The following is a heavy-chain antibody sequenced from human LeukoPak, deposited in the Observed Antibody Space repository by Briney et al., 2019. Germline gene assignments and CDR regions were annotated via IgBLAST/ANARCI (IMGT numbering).Heavy chain of an antibody. CDR3: ARDHGGKVDRYFDL. D-gene: IGHD2-15*01. V-gene: IGHV1-18*01. Sequence: GASVKVSCKAFGYPFGSYGISWVRQAPGQGLEWMGWNSGYKGNTKYAQKFQGRVTMTTDTSTSTAYMELRSLRSDDTAVYYCARDHGGKVDRYFDLWGRGTLVTVSS. CDR2: NSGYKGNT. CDR1: GYPFGSYG. J-gene: IGHJ2*01.